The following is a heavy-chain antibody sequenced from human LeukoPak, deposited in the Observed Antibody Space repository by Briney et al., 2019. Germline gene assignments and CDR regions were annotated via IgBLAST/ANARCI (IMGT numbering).Heavy chain of an antibody. CDR1: GGSFSGYY. V-gene: IGHV4-34*01. Sequence: PSETLSLTCAVYGGSFSGYYWSWIRQPPGKGLEWIGEINHSGSTNYNPSLKSRVTISVDMSKNQFSLKLSSVTAADTAVYYCARGAVAARKFDYWGQGTLVTVSS. D-gene: IGHD2-15*01. CDR2: INHSGST. J-gene: IGHJ4*02. CDR3: ARGAVAARKFDY.